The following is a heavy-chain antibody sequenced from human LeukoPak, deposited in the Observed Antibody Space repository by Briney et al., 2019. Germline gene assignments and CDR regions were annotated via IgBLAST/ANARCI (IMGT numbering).Heavy chain of an antibody. Sequence: KAGGPLRLSCAASGFTFSNAWMSWVRQAPGRGLEWVGRIKRKTDGGTTGYAAPVKGRFTMSRDDSKNTLYLQMNSLKTDDTAVYYCTTATNSGSYEYYFDYWGQGTLVIVSS. CDR2: IKRKTDGGTT. CDR3: TTATNSGSYEYYFDY. D-gene: IGHD1-26*01. J-gene: IGHJ4*02. V-gene: IGHV3-15*01. CDR1: GFTFSNAW.